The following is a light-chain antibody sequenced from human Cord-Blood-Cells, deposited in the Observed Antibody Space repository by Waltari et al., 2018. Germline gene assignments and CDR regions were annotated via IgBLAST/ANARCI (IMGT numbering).Light chain of an antibody. CDR3: SSYTSSSTLVV. Sequence: QSALTQPASVSGSPGQSITISCTGTSSDVGGYNYVSWYQQHPGKAPKLMIYDVSNRPSGGSNRFSGSKSGNTSSLTISGVRAEDEADYYCSSYTSSSTLVVFGGWTKLTVL. CDR1: SSDVGGYNY. J-gene: IGLJ2*01. V-gene: IGLV2-14*01. CDR2: DVS.